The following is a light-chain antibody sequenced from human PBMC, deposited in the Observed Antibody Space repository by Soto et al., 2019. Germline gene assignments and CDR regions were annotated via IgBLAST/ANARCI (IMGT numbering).Light chain of an antibody. Sequence: QSALTQPASVSGSPGQSITISCTGTSSDVGSYNLVSWYQQHPGKAPKLIIYEGSKRPSGVSNRFSGSKSGNTASLTISGLQAEDEADYYCCSYARSATYYVFGSGTKLIVL. V-gene: IGLV2-23*01. CDR2: EGS. CDR1: SSDVGSYNL. CDR3: CSYARSATYYV. J-gene: IGLJ1*01.